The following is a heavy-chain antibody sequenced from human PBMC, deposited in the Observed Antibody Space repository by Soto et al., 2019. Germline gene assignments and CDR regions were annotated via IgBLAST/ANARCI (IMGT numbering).Heavy chain of an antibody. Sequence: QMQLQESGPGLVEPSGTLSLTCAVSGGSIRSSDWWSWVRQSPGKVLEWLAEVQQSGRTVYRPSPKIRLTNSLDKAKNKYYLKLNSLTAADKAVYYCGRQGSYTTADWGQSTLVTASS. J-gene: IGHJ1*01. CDR3: GRQGSYTTAD. CDR1: GGSIRSSDW. D-gene: IGHD2-2*02. CDR2: VQQSGRT. V-gene: IGHV4-4*02.